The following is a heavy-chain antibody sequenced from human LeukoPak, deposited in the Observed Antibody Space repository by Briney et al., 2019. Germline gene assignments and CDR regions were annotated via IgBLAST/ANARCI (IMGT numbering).Heavy chain of an antibody. CDR2: ISTSGSTI. V-gene: IGHV3-11*01. D-gene: IGHD1/OR15-1a*01. Sequence: GGSLRLSCAASGFTFSDYYMNWIRQAPGKGLEWVSYISTSGSTIYNADSVKGRLTISRDNSKNTLYLQMNSLRAEDTAVYYCAGTSDVQGTGAVDIWGQGTMVTVSS. CDR3: AGTSDVQGTGAVDI. J-gene: IGHJ3*02. CDR1: GFTFSDYY.